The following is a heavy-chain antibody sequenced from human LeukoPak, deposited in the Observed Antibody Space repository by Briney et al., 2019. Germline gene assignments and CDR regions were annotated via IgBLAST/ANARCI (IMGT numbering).Heavy chain of an antibody. D-gene: IGHD3-10*01. Sequence: ASVKVSCKASGYTFTSYGISWVRQATGQGLEWMGWMNPNSGNTGYAQKFQGRVTMTRDTSISTAYMELSSLRSEDTAVYFCARMFYYGSGSPNWFDPWGQGTLVIVSS. CDR3: ARMFYYGSGSPNWFDP. V-gene: IGHV1-8*02. CDR2: MNPNSGNT. J-gene: IGHJ5*02. CDR1: GYTFTSYG.